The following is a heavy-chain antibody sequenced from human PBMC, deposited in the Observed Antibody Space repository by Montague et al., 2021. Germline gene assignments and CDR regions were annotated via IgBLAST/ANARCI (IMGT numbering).Heavy chain of an antibody. Sequence: SLSLSFSVSGYDFRRYDMYWVRQAPGKGLESVSGISSTGGATYYADSVKGRFTISRDNSKDTLSLQMNSLRVEDTAIYYCVESAVVVTFYSWIDTWGQGTLVTVSS. CDR2: ISSTGGAT. V-gene: IGHV3-23*01. J-gene: IGHJ5*02. D-gene: IGHD3-22*01. CDR3: VESAVVVTFYSWIDT. CDR1: GYDFRRYD.